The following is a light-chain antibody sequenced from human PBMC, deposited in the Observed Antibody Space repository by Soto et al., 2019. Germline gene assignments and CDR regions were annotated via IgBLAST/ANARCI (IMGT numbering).Light chain of an antibody. V-gene: IGKV3-15*01. J-gene: IGKJ1*01. CDR1: QNVRSN. CDR3: QQYTNWRT. Sequence: EIVMTQSPATLSVSPGGGATLSCRASQNVRSNLAWYQQRPGQAPRLLIYGASTRAPGFPTRFSGSVSGTEFSFTFSSLQSEDFAFYYCQQYTNWRTFGQGTKVDIK. CDR2: GAS.